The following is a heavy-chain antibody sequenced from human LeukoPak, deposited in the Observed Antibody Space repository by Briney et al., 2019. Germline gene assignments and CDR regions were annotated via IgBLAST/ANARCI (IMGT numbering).Heavy chain of an antibody. Sequence: GGSLRLSCAASGFPFDVQTMSWVRQAPGKGLEWVANIKQDGSEKYYVDSVKGRFTISRDNAKNSLYLQMNSLRAEDTAVYYCARDRYAIDYWGQGTLVTVSS. CDR3: ARDRYAIDY. CDR2: IKQDGSEK. J-gene: IGHJ4*02. CDR1: GFPFDVQT. V-gene: IGHV3-7*01. D-gene: IGHD2-8*01.